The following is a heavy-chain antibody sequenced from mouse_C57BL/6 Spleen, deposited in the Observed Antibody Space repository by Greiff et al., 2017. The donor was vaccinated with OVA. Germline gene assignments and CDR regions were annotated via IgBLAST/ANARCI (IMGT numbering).Heavy chain of an antibody. CDR3: ASYYYGSSYVFDY. J-gene: IGHJ2*01. V-gene: IGHV3-6*01. CDR1: GYSITSGYY. D-gene: IGHD1-1*01. CDR2: ISYDGSN. Sequence: DVQLQESGPGLVKPSQSLSLTCSVTGYSITSGYYWNWIRQFPGNKLEWMGYISYDGSNNYNPSLKNRISITRDTSKNQFFLKLNSVTTEDTATYYCASYYYGSSYVFDYWGQGTTLTVSS.